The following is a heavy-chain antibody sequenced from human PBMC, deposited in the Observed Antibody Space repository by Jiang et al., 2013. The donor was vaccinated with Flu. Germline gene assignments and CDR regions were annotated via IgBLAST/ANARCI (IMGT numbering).Heavy chain of an antibody. J-gene: IGHJ4*02. Sequence: SGAEVKKPGASVKVSCKTSGYTFTGYYMHWVRQAPGQGLEWMGWINPNNGGTNYAQKFQGRVTMTRDTSINTAYMELSGLRSDDSAVYYCARGRGYNCGHYFDYWGQGTLVTVSS. CDR3: ARGRGYNCGHYFDY. V-gene: IGHV1-2*02. CDR2: INPNNGGT. CDR1: GYTFTGYY. D-gene: IGHD5-18*01.